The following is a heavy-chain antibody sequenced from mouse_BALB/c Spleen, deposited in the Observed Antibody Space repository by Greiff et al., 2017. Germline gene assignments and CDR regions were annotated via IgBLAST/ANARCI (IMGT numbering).Heavy chain of an antibody. J-gene: IGHJ4*01. CDR3: ARDLYRYDRVDAMDY. CDR1: GFTFSSYG. Sequence: EVQGVESGGGLVQPGGSLKLSCAASGFTFSSYGMSWVRQTPDKRLELVATINSNGGSTYYPDSVKGRFTISRDNAKNTLYLQMSSLKSEDTAMYYCARDLYRYDRVDAMDYWGQGTSVTVSS. CDR2: INSNGGST. V-gene: IGHV5-6-3*01. D-gene: IGHD2-14*01.